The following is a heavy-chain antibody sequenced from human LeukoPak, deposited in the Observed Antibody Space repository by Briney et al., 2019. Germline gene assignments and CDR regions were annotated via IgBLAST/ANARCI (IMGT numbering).Heavy chain of an antibody. CDR1: GFTFSSYA. CDR2: ISASGGST. CDR3: ARGWLRGTFDY. V-gene: IGHV3-23*01. Sequence: GGSLRLSCAVSGFTFSSYAMNWVRQAPGKGLEWVSGISASGGSTNYADSVKGRFTISRDKSKNTLSLQMNSLSVEDTAVYYCARGWLRGTFDYWGQGTLVTVSS. D-gene: IGHD5-24*01. J-gene: IGHJ4*02.